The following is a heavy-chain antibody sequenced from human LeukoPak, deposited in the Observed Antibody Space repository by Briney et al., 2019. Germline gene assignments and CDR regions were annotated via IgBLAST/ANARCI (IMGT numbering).Heavy chain of an antibody. CDR1: GFTFSSYA. D-gene: IGHD3-22*01. CDR3: ARAMMVVANLWGVFDY. V-gene: IGHV3-23*01. J-gene: IGHJ4*02. Sequence: GGSLRLSCAVSGFTFSSYAMSWVRQAPGKGLEWVSGISTGGGSTNHADSMKGRFTISRDNSKNTLYLQMNSLRTEDTAVYYCARAMMVVANLWGVFDYWGQGTRVTVSS. CDR2: ISTGGGST.